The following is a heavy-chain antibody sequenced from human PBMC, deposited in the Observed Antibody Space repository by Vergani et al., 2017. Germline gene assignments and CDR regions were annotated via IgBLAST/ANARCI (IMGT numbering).Heavy chain of an antibody. CDR1: GASVNPYY. V-gene: IGHV4-59*02. CDR3: ARSRIYYGAGSPDY. CDR2: VSFRGDT. Sequence: QVKLQESGPGLVKPSETLSLTCTVSGASVNPYYWSWIRQPPGKGLEWMGYVSFRGDTLYDPSVKGRMTISLTTSSNQFSLYLTSVTAADTAVYYCARSRIYYGAGSPDYWGQGTLVTVSS. J-gene: IGHJ4*02. D-gene: IGHD3-10*01.